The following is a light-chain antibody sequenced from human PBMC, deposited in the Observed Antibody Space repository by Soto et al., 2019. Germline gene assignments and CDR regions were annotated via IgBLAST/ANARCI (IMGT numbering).Light chain of an antibody. CDR3: QQYGSSPPT. CDR1: QSVSSSY. Sequence: EIVLTQSPGTLSLSPGERATLSCRASQSVSSSYLAWYQQKPGQAPRLLIYGASSRATGIPDRFSCSGSGTDFTLTISRLEPEEFAVYYCQQYGSSPPTFGQGTKVEIK. V-gene: IGKV3-20*01. J-gene: IGKJ1*01. CDR2: GAS.